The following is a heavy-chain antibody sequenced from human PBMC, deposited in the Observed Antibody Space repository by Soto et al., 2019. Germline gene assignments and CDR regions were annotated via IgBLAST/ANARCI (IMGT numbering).Heavy chain of an antibody. CDR3: AREATYCSGGSCPYYYYGMDV. V-gene: IGHV3-21*01. D-gene: IGHD2-15*01. J-gene: IGHJ6*02. CDR2: ISSSSSYI. Sequence: EVQLVESGGGLVKPGGSLRLSCAASGFTFSSYSMNWVRQAPGKGLEWVSSISSSSSYIYYADSVKGRFTISRDNAKNSLYLQMNSLRAEDTAVYYCAREATYCSGGSCPYYYYGMDVWGQGTTVTVSS. CDR1: GFTFSSYS.